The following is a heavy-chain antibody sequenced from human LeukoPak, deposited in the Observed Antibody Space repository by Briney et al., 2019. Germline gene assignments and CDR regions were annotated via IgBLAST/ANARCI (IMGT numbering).Heavy chain of an antibody. Sequence: PSETLSLTCAVYGGSLSGYYWSWIRQPPGKGLEWIGEINHSGSTNYNPSLKSRVTISVDTSKNQFSLKLSSVTAADTAVYYCARGRGAAYCGGDCYSFGYWGQGTLVTVSS. CDR2: INHSGST. CDR1: GGSLSGYY. J-gene: IGHJ4*02. D-gene: IGHD2-21*02. CDR3: ARGRGAAYCGGDCYSFGY. V-gene: IGHV4-34*01.